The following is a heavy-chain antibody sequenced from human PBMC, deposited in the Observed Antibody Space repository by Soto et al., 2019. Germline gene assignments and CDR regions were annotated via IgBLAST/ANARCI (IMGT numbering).Heavy chain of an antibody. D-gene: IGHD6-13*01. J-gene: IGHJ4*02. CDR1: GGTFSSYT. V-gene: IGHV1-69*13. Sequence: ASVKVSCKASGGTFSSYTIAWVRQAPGQGLEWMGEIIPLFGTTNYVEKFQGRLTITADASTSTAYMELSSLRSEDTAMYYCARDSIAAAGTDYWGQGTPVTVSS. CDR3: ARDSIAAAGTDY. CDR2: IIPLFGTT.